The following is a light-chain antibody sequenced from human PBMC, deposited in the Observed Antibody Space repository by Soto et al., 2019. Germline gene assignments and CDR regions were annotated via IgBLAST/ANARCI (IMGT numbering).Light chain of an antibody. J-gene: IGKJ1*01. CDR1: QSISSY. CDR3: QESYSTLKT. V-gene: IGKV1-39*01. CDR2: AAS. Sequence: DIQMTQSPSSLSASVGDRVTLTCRASQSISSYLNWYQQKPGKAPKLLIYAASSLQSGVPSRFSGSGSGTDFTLTISSLQPEDFATYYCQESYSTLKTFGQGTKVDI.